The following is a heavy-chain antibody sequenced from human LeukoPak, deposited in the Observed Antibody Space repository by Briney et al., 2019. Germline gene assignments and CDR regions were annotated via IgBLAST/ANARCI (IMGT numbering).Heavy chain of an antibody. D-gene: IGHD4-17*01. J-gene: IGHJ4*02. Sequence: GGSLRLSCAEPGYTFTNYVMYWVRQAPGKGLEWVALIWYDGSNKNYADSVKGRFTISRDNSKNTLDLQMNSLRAEDTAVYYCAIAMTTVFLYRFDYWGQGTLVTVSS. CDR3: AIAMTTVFLYRFDY. CDR2: IWYDGSNK. V-gene: IGHV3-33*01. CDR1: GYTFTNYV.